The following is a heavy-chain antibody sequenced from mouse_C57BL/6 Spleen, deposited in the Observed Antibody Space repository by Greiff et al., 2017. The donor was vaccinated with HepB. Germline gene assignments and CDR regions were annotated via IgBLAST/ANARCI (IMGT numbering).Heavy chain of an antibody. CDR3: TREGELGRGFAY. V-gene: IGHV1-15*01. CDR1: GYTFTDYE. J-gene: IGHJ3*01. D-gene: IGHD4-1*01. Sequence: QVQLQQSGAELVRPGASVTLSCKASGYTFTDYEMHWVKRTPVHGLEWIGAIDPETGGTAYNQKFKGKAILTADKSSSTAYMELRSLTSEDSAVYYCTREGELGRGFAYWGQGTLVTVSA. CDR2: IDPETGGT.